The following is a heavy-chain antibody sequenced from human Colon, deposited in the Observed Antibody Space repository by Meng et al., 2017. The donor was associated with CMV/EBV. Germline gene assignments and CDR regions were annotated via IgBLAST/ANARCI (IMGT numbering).Heavy chain of an antibody. D-gene: IGHD1-7*01. J-gene: IGHJ6*02. Sequence: LSLTCTVSGGSISSGGYYWNWIRQHPGKGLEWVSYISSSGSDVFFADSVKGRFTISRDNANNSLYLQMNSLRAEDTAIYYCARDVELPYYGMDAWGQGTTVTVSS. V-gene: IGHV3-11*04. CDR1: GGSISSGGYY. CDR3: ARDVELPYYGMDA. CDR2: ISSSGSDV.